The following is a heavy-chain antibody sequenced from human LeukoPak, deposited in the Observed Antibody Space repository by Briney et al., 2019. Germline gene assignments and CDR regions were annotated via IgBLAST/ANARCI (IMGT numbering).Heavy chain of an antibody. CDR3: ARDPLEDIVVVVGRN. J-gene: IGHJ1*01. D-gene: IGHD2-15*01. CDR2: VSSSSSTI. V-gene: IGHV3-48*01. Sequence: PGGSLRLSCAASGFTFSSYSMNWVRQAPGKGLEWVSYVSSSSSTIYYADSVKGRFTIPRDNPKNSLYLQMNSLRAEDTAVYYCARDPLEDIVVVVGRNWGQGTLVTVSS. CDR1: GFTFSSYS.